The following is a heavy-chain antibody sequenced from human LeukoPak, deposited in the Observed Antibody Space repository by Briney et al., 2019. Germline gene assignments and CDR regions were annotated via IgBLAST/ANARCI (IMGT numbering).Heavy chain of an antibody. CDR2: IYYSGST. J-gene: IGHJ5*02. V-gene: IGHV4-59*01. Sequence: SETLSLTCTVSGVSISSYYWSWIRQPPGKERKWMGYIYYSGSTNYNPSLKSRVTISVDTSKDQFSLKLSSVTAADTAVYYCARDNPTIYDFWSGRNWFDTWGQGTLVTVSS. CDR1: GVSISSYY. D-gene: IGHD3-3*01. CDR3: ARDNPTIYDFWSGRNWFDT.